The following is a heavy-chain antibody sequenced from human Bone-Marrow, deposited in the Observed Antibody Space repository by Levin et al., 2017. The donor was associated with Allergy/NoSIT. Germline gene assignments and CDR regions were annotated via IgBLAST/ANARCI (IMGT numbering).Heavy chain of an antibody. V-gene: IGHV3-15*01. CDR2: IKSKTDGGTT. D-gene: IGHD3-9*01. Sequence: GESLKISCAASGFTFSNAWMSWVRQAPGKGLEWVGRIKSKTDGGTTDYAAPVKGRFTISRDDSKNTLYLQMNSRKTEDTAVYYCTTDGYDILTGYRVYYFDYWGQGTLVTVSS. CDR1: GFTFSNAW. CDR3: TTDGYDILTGYRVYYFDY. J-gene: IGHJ4*02.